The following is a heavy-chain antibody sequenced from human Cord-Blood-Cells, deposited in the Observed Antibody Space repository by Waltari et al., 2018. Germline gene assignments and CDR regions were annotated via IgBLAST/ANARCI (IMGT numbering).Heavy chain of an antibody. Sequence: QVQLQQWGAGLLKPSETLSLTCAVYGGSFSGYYWSWIRQPPGTGPEWTGEINHSGSTNYNPSLKSRVTISVDTSKNQFSLKLSSVTAADTAVYYCARVYKGVVVPAAIQDYYYYYMDVWGKGTTVTVSS. D-gene: IGHD2-2*02. CDR2: INHSGST. J-gene: IGHJ6*03. V-gene: IGHV4-34*01. CDR3: ARVYKGVVVPAAIQDYYYYYMDV. CDR1: GGSFSGYY.